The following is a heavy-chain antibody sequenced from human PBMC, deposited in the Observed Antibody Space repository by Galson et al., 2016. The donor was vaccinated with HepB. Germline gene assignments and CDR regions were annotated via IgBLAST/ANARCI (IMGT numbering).Heavy chain of an antibody. CDR3: AKSGFLDVYNWFDP. Sequence: PALVKPTQTLTLACTFSGFSLNTSGMCVSWIRQPPGKALEWLARIGWDDHKYYSTSLKTRLTISKDSSKNQVVLTMTNMDPVDTGTYYCAKSGFLDVYNWFDPWGQGTLVIVSS. V-gene: IGHV2-70*11. J-gene: IGHJ5*02. CDR2: IGWDDHK. D-gene: IGHD3-16*01. CDR1: GFSLNTSGMC.